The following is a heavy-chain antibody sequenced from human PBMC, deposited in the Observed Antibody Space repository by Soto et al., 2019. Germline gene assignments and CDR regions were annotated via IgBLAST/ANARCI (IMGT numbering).Heavy chain of an antibody. CDR2: IIPIFGTA. V-gene: IGHV1-69*01. D-gene: IGHD1-26*01. CDR3: ARDGGRHSGGIDY. J-gene: IGHJ4*02. Sequence: QVQLVQSGAEVKKPGSSVKVSCKASGCTFSSYSINWVRQAPGQGLEWMGEIIPIFGTANYAQKFQGRVTITADESTSTAYMELSSLRSEDTAVYYCARDGGRHSGGIDYWGQGTLVTASS. CDR1: GCTFSSYS.